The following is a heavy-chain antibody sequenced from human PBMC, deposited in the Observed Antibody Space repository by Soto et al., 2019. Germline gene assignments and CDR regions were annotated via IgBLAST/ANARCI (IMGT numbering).Heavy chain of an antibody. CDR3: ARGAYSSSSDWFDP. Sequence: GGSLRLSCAASGFTVSSNYMSWVRQAPGKGLEWVSVIYSGGSTYYADSVKGRFTISRHNSKNTLYLQMNSLRAEDTAVYYCARGAYSSSSDWFDPWGQGTLVTVSS. J-gene: IGHJ5*02. D-gene: IGHD6-6*01. V-gene: IGHV3-53*04. CDR1: GFTVSSNY. CDR2: IYSGGST.